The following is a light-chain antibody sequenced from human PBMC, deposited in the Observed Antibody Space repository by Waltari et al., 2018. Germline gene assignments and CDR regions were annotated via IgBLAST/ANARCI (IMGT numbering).Light chain of an antibody. CDR1: ENVNNY. J-gene: IGKJ3*01. V-gene: IGKV1-39*01. CDR3: QHGFGTPFT. Sequence: DIQMTQSPSSLSASVGDRVTITCRASENVNNYLNWYQQKPGKAPKLLIYKASTLQSGVPSRFSGSESGTDYTFTISSLQSEDVATYYCQHGFGTPFTFGPGTKLDI. CDR2: KAS.